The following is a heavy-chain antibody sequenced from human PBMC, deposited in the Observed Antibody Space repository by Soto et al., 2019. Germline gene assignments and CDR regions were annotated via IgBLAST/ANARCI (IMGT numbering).Heavy chain of an antibody. D-gene: IGHD5-18*01. V-gene: IGHV3-30*18. CDR2: ISYDGRSK. CDR3: ANLDTALVFFAEAV. J-gene: IGHJ6*02. CDR1: GFVFRTYG. Sequence: QVQLVESGGGVVQPGRSLRLSCAASGFVFRTYGMYWVRQAPGKGLEWVALISYDGRSKNYADSVKGRFTISRDNSENKLFLHMNSLTFEDTAVYYCANLDTALVFFAEAVWGQGTTVVVSS.